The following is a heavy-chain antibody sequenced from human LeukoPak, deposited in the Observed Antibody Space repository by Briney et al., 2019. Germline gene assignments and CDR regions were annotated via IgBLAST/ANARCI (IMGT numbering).Heavy chain of an antibody. V-gene: IGHV4-31*03. CDR2: LYYSRTT. CDR1: GASISIGGYS. J-gene: IGHJ5*02. CDR3: ALARRWFDR. D-gene: IGHD5-12*01. Sequence: PSQTLSLTCTFSGASISIGGYSWSWIRQHPGKSLEWIGNLYYSRTTYYNPSLTSRLTKSVDTSTTPSCMRLTSGPPADPAVYYCALARRWFDRWGQRTLVTVSS.